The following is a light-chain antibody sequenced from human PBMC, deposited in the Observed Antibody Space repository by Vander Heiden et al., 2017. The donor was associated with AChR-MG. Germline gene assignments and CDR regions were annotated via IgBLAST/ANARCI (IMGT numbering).Light chain of an antibody. CDR3: QQYGSAPPWT. CDR1: QSVSSSY. J-gene: IGKJ1*01. V-gene: IGKV3-20*01. CDR2: GAS. Sequence: IVLTQSPGPLSLSPGERATLSCRASQSVSSSYLAWYQQKPGQAPRLLIYGASSRATGIPDRCSGSGSGTDFTLTISRLEPEDFAVYYCQQYGSAPPWTFGQGTKVEIK.